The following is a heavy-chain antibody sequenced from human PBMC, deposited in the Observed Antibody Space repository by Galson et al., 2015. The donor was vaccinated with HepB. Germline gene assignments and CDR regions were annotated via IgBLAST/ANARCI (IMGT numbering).Heavy chain of an antibody. J-gene: IGHJ4*02. Sequence: SLRLSCAASGFTFSSYAMSWVRQAPEKGLEWVSAISGSGGSTYYADSVKGRFTISRDNSKNTLYLQMNSLGAEDTAVYYCAKDLLVREGDYWGQGTLVTVSS. CDR3: AKDLLVREGDY. CDR1: GFTFSSYA. CDR2: ISGSGGST. D-gene: IGHD3-10*01. V-gene: IGHV3-23*01.